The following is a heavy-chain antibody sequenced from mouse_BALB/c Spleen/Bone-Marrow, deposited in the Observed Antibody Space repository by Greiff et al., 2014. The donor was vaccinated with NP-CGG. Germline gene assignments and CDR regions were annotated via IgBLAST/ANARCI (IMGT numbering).Heavy chain of an antibody. J-gene: IGHJ2*01. CDR3: AREGVDYFDY. CDR2: INPYNDAT. Sequence: LQESGPELVKPGASVKMSCKASGYTFTSYVIHWVKQKPGQGLEWIGYINPYNDATKFNERFEGKATLTSDKSSSTAYMVLSSLTSEDSAVYYCAREGVDYFDYWGQGTTLTVSS. V-gene: IGHV1-14*01. CDR1: GYTFTSYV.